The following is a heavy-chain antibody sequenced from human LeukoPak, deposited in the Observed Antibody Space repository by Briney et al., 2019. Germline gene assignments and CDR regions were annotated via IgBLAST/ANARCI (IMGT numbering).Heavy chain of an antibody. Sequence: PSETLSLTCAVYGGSLSGYYWSWIRQPPGEGLEWIGEINHSGSTNYNPSLKSRVTISVDTSKNQFSLKLSSVTAADTAVYYCARVRRQWLAETFDYWGQGTLVTVSS. D-gene: IGHD6-19*01. V-gene: IGHV4-34*01. CDR3: ARVRRQWLAETFDY. CDR1: GGSLSGYY. J-gene: IGHJ4*02. CDR2: INHSGST.